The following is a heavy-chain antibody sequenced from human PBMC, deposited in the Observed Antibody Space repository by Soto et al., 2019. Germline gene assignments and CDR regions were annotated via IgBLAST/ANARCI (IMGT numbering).Heavy chain of an antibody. CDR1: GFTFSNYA. V-gene: IGHV3-64D*06. CDR2: ISTDGSRT. D-gene: IGHD4-17*01. J-gene: IGHJ4*02. Sequence: GVSLRLSCSASGFTFSNYAMDWVRQAPGQGLEWLSAISTDGSRTFYADSVKGRFTISRDNSKSTLYLQMSSLRAEDTAVYYCVKDSFRAGVITVTLLSYWGQGTLVTVPS. CDR3: VKDSFRAGVITVTLLSY.